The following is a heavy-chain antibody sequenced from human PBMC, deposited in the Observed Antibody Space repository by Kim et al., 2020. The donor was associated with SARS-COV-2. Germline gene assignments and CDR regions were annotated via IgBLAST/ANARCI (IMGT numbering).Heavy chain of an antibody. D-gene: IGHD6-13*01. V-gene: IGHV4-34*01. CDR2: ITHSGST. CDR3: AREPRPQQLVPTDDY. J-gene: IGHJ4*02. CDR1: GGSFSGYY. Sequence: SETLSLTCAVYGGSFSGYYWSWIRQPPGKGLEWIGEITHSGSTNYNPSLKSRVTISVDTSKNQFSLKLSSVTAADTAVYYCAREPRPQQLVPTDDYWGQGTLVTVSS.